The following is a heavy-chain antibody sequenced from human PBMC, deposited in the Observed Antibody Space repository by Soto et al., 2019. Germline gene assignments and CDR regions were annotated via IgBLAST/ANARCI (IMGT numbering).Heavy chain of an antibody. Sequence: EVQLVESGGGLVKPGGSLRLSCAASGFTFSNAWMSWVRQAPGKGLEWVGRIKSKTDGGTTDYAAPVKGRFTISRDDSKNTLYLKMNSLKTEDTAVYYCTTDEEIKAFDIWGQGTMVTVSS. CDR2: IKSKTDGGTT. CDR1: GFTFSNAW. V-gene: IGHV3-15*01. J-gene: IGHJ3*02. CDR3: TTDEEIKAFDI.